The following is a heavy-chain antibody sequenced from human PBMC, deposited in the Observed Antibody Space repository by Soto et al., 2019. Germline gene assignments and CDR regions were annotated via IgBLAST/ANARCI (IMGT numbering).Heavy chain of an antibody. CDR1: GGSISSSNW. CDR2: IYHSGST. D-gene: IGHD4-4*01. Sequence: SETLSLTCAVSGGSISSSNWWSWVRQPPGKGLEWIGEIYHSGSTNYNPSLKSRVTISVDKSKNQFSLKRSSVTAADTAVYYCARQSYSNYDCYYYGMDVWGQGTTVTVSS. CDR3: ARQSYSNYDCYYYGMDV. V-gene: IGHV4-4*02. J-gene: IGHJ6*02.